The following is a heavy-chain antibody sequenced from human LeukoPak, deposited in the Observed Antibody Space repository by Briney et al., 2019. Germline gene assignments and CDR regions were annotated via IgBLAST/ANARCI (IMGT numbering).Heavy chain of an antibody. CDR1: GYTLTELS. J-gene: IGHJ5*02. Sequence: ASVKVSCKVSGYTLTELSMHWVRQAPGKGLEWMGGFDPEDGETIYAQKFQGRVTMTEDTSTDTAYMELSSLRSEDTAVYYCATAWAKPIAVAGTGSGWFDPWGQGTLVTVSS. V-gene: IGHV1-24*01. CDR3: ATAWAKPIAVAGTGSGWFDP. D-gene: IGHD6-19*01. CDR2: FDPEDGET.